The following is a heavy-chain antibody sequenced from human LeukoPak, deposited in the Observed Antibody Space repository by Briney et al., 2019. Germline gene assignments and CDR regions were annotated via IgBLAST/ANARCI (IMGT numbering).Heavy chain of an antibody. CDR3: ARGPNKFDGGNSGSAWFDP. CDR1: GYTFTTYD. CDR2: MNPNSGNT. Sequence: ASVKVSCKASGYTFTTYDINWVRQATGQGLEWMGWMNPNSGNTGYAQKFQGRVTMTRNTSISTAYMELSSLRSEDTAVYYCARGPNKFDGGNSGSAWFDPWGQGTLVTVSS. D-gene: IGHD4-23*01. V-gene: IGHV1-8*01. J-gene: IGHJ5*02.